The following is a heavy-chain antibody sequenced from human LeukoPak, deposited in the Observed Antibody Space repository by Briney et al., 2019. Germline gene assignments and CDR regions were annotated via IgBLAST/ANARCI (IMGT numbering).Heavy chain of an antibody. V-gene: IGHV3-23*01. CDR2: ISGSGGST. J-gene: IGHJ4*02. D-gene: IGHD3-10*01. CDR3: AKVSYGSGSCFDY. CDR1: GFTFSSYG. Sequence: GSLRLSCAASGFTFSSYGMHWVRQAPGKGLEWVSAISGSGGSTYYADSVKGRFTISRDNSKNTLYLQMNSLRAEDTAVYYCAKVSYGSGSCFDYWGQGTLVTVSS.